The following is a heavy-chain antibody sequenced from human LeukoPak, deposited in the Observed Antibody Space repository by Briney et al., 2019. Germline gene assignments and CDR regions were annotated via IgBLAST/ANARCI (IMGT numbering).Heavy chain of an antibody. D-gene: IGHD6-13*01. CDR1: GGSVSSGSYY. J-gene: IGHJ4*02. V-gene: IGHV4-61*01. Sequence: PSETLSLTCTVSGGSVSSGSYYWSWIRQPPGKGLEWIGCIYYSGSTNYNPSLKSRVTISVDTSKNQFSLKLSSVTAADTAVYYCARGISAAGYSWGQGTLVTVSS. CDR2: IYYSGST. CDR3: ARGISAAGYS.